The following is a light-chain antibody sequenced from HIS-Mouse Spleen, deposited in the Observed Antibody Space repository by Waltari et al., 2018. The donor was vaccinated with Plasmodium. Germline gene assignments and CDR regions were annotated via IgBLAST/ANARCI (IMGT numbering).Light chain of an antibody. CDR3: QQYGSSP. V-gene: IGKV3-20*01. J-gene: IGKJ4*01. CDR1: QSVSSSY. Sequence: IVLTQSPGTLSLSPGERATLSCKASQSVSSSYLAWYQQKPGQAPRPLIYGASSRATGIPDRLSGSGSGTDFTLTISRREPEDFAVYYCQQYGSSPFGGGTKVEIK. CDR2: GAS.